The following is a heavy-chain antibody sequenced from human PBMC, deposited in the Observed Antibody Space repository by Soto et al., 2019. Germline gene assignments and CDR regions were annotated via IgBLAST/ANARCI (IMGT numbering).Heavy chain of an antibody. D-gene: IGHD2-2*01. CDR1: GFTFSKFS. CDR3: ASQPCSSPSCCPNDFDP. Sequence: EVQLVESGGGLVQPGGSLRLSCVASGFTFSKFSMNWVRQAPDKGLEWVSAISSGSSYIYYADSVKGRFTISRDNGENSLYLQMNSLRTEDTAIYYCASQPCSSPSCCPNDFDPWGQGTLVTVSS. V-gene: IGHV3-21*01. J-gene: IGHJ5*02. CDR2: ISSGSSYI.